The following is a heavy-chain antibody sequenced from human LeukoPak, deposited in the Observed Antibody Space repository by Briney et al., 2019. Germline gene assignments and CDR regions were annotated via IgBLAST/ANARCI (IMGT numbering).Heavy chain of an antibody. V-gene: IGHV4-59*08. Sequence: SETLSLTCTVSGGSISIYYWSCVRQPPGKGLEWIGYIYYTGSTNYTPSLKSRVTISVDTSKNHFSLKLCSLTAADTVVYYGVRAYGNNTSSQTSYDYNYAKDVEDRGTATTVS. J-gene: IGHJ6*02. CDR1: GGSISIYY. D-gene: IGHD6-13*01. CDR3: VRAYGNNTSSQTSYDYNYAKDV. CDR2: IYYTGST.